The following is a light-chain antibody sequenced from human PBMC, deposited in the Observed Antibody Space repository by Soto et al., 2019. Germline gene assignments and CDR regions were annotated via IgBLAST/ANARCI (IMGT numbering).Light chain of an antibody. CDR1: QSISTN. V-gene: IGKV1-39*01. CDR2: TTS. J-gene: IGKJ1*01. CDR3: QQSYSTSWT. Sequence: QLTQSPSSLSESVGDRVTITCRASQSISTNLNWYQQKSGRVPKLLIHTTSKLQSAVPSRFSGSGSGTEFTLTISSLQPEDFATYFCQQSYSTSWTFGQGTKVEVK.